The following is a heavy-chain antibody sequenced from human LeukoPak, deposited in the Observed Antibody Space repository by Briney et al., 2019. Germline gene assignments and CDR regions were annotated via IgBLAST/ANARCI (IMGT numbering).Heavy chain of an antibody. D-gene: IGHD6-13*01. V-gene: IGHV3-53*01. J-gene: IGHJ5*02. Sequence: GGSLRLSCAASGFTVSSNYMSWVRQAPGKGLEWVSVIYSGGSTYYADSVKGRFTISRHNSKNTLYLQMNSLRAEDTAVYYCAKESIAAADVNWFDPWGQGTLVTVSS. CDR3: AKESIAAADVNWFDP. CDR2: IYSGGST. CDR1: GFTVSSNY.